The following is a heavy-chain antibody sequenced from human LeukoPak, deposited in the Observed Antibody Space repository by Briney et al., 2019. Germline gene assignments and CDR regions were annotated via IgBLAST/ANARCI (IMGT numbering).Heavy chain of an antibody. CDR3: ARWKPRSDALDV. V-gene: IGHV4-59*01. D-gene: IGHD1-1*01. CDR1: GGSISSYY. J-gene: IGHJ3*01. Sequence: SETLSLTCTVSGGSISSYYWSWIRQPPGKGLEWIGYIYYSGSTNYNPSLKSRVTISVDTSKNQFSLKLSSVTAADTAVYYCARWKPRSDALDVWGKGTMVMVSS. CDR2: IYYSGST.